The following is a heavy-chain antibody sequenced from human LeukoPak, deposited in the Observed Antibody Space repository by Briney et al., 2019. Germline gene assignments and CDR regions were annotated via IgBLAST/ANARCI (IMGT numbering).Heavy chain of an antibody. V-gene: IGHV3-30*18. CDR1: GFTFSSYG. CDR3: AKLSNPYSSGWYGGGVGAFDI. J-gene: IGHJ3*02. CDR2: ISYDGSNK. Sequence: PGGSLRLSCAASGFTFSSYGMHWVRQAPGKGLEWVAVISYDGSNKYYADSVKGRFTISRDNSKNTLYLQMNSLRAEDTAVYYCAKLSNPYSSGWYGGGVGAFDIWGQGTMVTVSS. D-gene: IGHD6-19*01.